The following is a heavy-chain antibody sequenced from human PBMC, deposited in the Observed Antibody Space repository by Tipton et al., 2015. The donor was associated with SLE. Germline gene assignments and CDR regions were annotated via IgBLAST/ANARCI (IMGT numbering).Heavy chain of an antibody. V-gene: IGHV4-39*07. D-gene: IGHD6-19*01. CDR2: ICSSGKT. CDR1: GASISSRSTDC. J-gene: IGHJ4*02. CDR3: VRQGAVAGFDN. Sequence: TLSLTCSVSGASISSRSTDCWGWVRQPPGKGLEWIGSICSSGKTYYYPSLKSRVTISVDTSKNQFSLKLSSVAAADTAVYSCVRQGAVAGFDNWGQGTLVTVSS.